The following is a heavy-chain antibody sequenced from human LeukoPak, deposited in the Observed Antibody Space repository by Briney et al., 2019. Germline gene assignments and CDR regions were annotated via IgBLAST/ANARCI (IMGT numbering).Heavy chain of an antibody. CDR1: GFTFSSDDVKSSFSGYA. V-gene: IGHV3-23*01. CDR3: AKDAWATNYSDSSGYFDAVDI. J-gene: IGHJ3*02. CDR2: ISGSGGST. Sequence: PGGSLRLSCAASGFTFSSDDVKSSFSGYAVNWVRQAPGKGLEWVSGISGSGGSTYYVDSVKGRFSISRDNSKNTVYLQMNSLRAEDTAVYYCAKDAWATNYSDSSGYFDAVDIWGQGTMVTVSS. D-gene: IGHD3-22*01.